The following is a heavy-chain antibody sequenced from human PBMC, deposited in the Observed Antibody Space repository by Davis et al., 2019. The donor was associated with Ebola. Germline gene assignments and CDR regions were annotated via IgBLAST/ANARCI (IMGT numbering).Heavy chain of an antibody. V-gene: IGHV1-46*01. CDR3: ARVGRVVATITNWFDP. Sequence: AASVKVSCKASGYTFTSYYIHWVRQAPGQGLEWMGIINPSGGSTSYAQKFQGRVTMTRDTSTSTVYMELSSLRSEDTAVYYCARVGRVVATITNWFDPWGQGTLVTVSS. CDR2: INPSGGST. D-gene: IGHD5-12*01. CDR1: GYTFTSYY. J-gene: IGHJ5*02.